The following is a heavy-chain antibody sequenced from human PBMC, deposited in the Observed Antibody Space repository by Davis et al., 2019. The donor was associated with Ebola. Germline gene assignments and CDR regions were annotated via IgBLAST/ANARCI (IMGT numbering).Heavy chain of an antibody. CDR2: IKPDGSDI. CDR3: AKSGFKGGERFDP. Sequence: GESLKISCATSGFTFSNYWMNWVRQDPGKGLVWVSHIKPDGSDIKYADSVEGRFTISRDNAKNTLYLQMNSLRAEDSAVYYCAKSGFKGGERFDPWGQGTLVTVSS. V-gene: IGHV3-74*01. CDR1: GFTFSNYW. D-gene: IGHD3-16*01. J-gene: IGHJ5*02.